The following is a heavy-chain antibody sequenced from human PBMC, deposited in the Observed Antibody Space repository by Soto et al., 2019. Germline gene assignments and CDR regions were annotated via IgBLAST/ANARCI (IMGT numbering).Heavy chain of an antibody. D-gene: IGHD3-22*01. V-gene: IGHV3-21*01. CDR1: GFTFSSYS. CDR2: ISSSSSYI. J-gene: IGHJ5*02. Sequence: GGSLRLSCAASGFTFSSYSMNWVRQAPGKGLEWVSSISSSSSYIYYADSVKGRFTISRDNAKNSRYLQMNSLRAEDTAVYYCARDYYYDSSGYKSSTWFDPWGQGTLVTVSS. CDR3: ARDYYYDSSGYKSSTWFDP.